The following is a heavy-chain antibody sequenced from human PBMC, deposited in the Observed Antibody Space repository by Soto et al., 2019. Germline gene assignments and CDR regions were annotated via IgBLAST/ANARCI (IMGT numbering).Heavy chain of an antibody. CDR1: GYAFTSSG. D-gene: IGHD2-2*01. CDR2: ISAYNGNT. Sequence: GASVEVSCKACGYAFTSSGSSWVRQATRQGLEWMGWISAYNGNTNYAQKLQGRVTMTTDTSTSTAYMELRSLRSDDTAVYYCARDRGAYCGSTSCYAQIDYWGQGTLVTVSS. J-gene: IGHJ4*02. V-gene: IGHV1-18*01. CDR3: ARDRGAYCGSTSCYAQIDY.